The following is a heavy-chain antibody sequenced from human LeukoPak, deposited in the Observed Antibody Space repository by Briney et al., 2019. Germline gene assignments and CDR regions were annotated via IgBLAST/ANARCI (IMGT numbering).Heavy chain of an antibody. CDR3: ARISRPADRTAGPYNMDV. CDR1: GGSISSGTYY. Sequence: SETLSLTCAVSGGSISSGTYYWGWIRQPPGKGLEWIGSISYSGTTYYNASLKSRVTLSVDTSKNLFSLNLRSVTAADTAVYYYARISRPADRTAGPYNMDVWGKGTTVTVSS. J-gene: IGHJ6*03. CDR2: ISYSGTT. V-gene: IGHV4-39*01.